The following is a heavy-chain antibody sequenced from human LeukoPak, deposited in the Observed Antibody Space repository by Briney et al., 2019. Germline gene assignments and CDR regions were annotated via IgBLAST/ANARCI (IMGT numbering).Heavy chain of an antibody. CDR2: IKQDGSEK. CDR3: ARVGVGPHVLRYFDWSYGY. Sequence: GGSLRLSCAASGFTFSSYWMSWVRQAPGKGLEWVANIKQDGSEKYYVDSVKGRFTISRDNAKNSLYLQMNSLRAEDTAVYYCARVGVGPHVLRYFDWSYGYWGQGTPVTVSS. V-gene: IGHV3-7*03. D-gene: IGHD3-9*01. J-gene: IGHJ4*02. CDR1: GFTFSSYW.